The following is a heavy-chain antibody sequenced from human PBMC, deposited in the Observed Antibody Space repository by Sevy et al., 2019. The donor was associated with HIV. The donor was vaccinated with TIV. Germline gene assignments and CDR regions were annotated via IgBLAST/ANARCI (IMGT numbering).Heavy chain of an antibody. CDR2: ISGSGGST. Sequence: GGSLRLSCAASGFTFSSYAMSWVRQAPGKGLEWVSAISGSGGSTYYADSVKGRFTISRDNSKNTLYLQMNSLRAEDTAVYYWAKAAGGGILRFLEWSQTYYGMDVWGQGTTVTVSS. D-gene: IGHD3-3*01. V-gene: IGHV3-23*01. J-gene: IGHJ6*02. CDR3: AKAAGGGILRFLEWSQTYYGMDV. CDR1: GFTFSSYA.